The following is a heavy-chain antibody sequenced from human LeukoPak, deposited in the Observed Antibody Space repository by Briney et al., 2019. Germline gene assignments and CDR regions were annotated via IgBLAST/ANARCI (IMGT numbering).Heavy chain of an antibody. CDR1: GGSFSGYY. D-gene: IGHD3-10*01. CDR2: INHSGST. V-gene: IGHV4-34*01. CDR3: ARGTPAYYSY. Sequence: SETLSLTCAVYGGSFSGYYWSWIRQPPGKGLEWIGEINHSGSTNYNPSLKSRVTISVDTSKNQFSLKLSSVSAADTAVYYCARGTPAYYSYWGQGTLVTVSS. J-gene: IGHJ4*02.